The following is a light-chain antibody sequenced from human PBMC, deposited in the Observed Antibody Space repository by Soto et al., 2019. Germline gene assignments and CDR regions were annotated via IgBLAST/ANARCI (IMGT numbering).Light chain of an antibody. Sequence: QSALTQPASVSGSPGQSITISCAETSSGVGVYNFVSWYQQHPGKAPKLMIYDVDNRPSGVSDRFSGSKSGTTASLTISGLQAEDEADYYCSSYTSSKTVAFGGGTQLTVL. CDR1: SSGVGVYNF. V-gene: IGLV2-14*01. CDR2: DVD. J-gene: IGLJ2*01. CDR3: SSYTSSKTVA.